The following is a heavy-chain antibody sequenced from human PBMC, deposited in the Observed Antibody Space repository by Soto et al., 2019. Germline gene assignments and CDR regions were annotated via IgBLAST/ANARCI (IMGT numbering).Heavy chain of an antibody. D-gene: IGHD2-15*01. J-gene: IGHJ4*02. Sequence: EVQPLESGGGLVQPGGSLRLSCAASGFTFSSYAMSWVRQAPGKGLEWVSAISGSGTSTYYTDSVKGRFTISRDNSRNTLYLQMNSLRAEDTAVYYCAKSHAARYYFDYWGQGTLVTVSS. V-gene: IGHV3-23*01. CDR2: ISGSGTST. CDR3: AKSHAARYYFDY. CDR1: GFTFSSYA.